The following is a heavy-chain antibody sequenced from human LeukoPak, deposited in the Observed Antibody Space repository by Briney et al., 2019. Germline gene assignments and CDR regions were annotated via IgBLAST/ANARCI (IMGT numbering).Heavy chain of an antibody. CDR1: GGSFSGYY. CDR2: INHSGST. V-gene: IGHV4-34*01. J-gene: IGHJ4*02. D-gene: IGHD6-19*01. Sequence: SETLSLTCAVYGGSFSGYYWTWIRQSPEKGLEWIGEINHSGSTKFNPSLKSRVTISVDTSKNQFSLKLSSVTAADTAVYYCARTSSSGLVGGYYFDYWGQGTLVTVSS. CDR3: ARTSSSGLVGGYYFDY.